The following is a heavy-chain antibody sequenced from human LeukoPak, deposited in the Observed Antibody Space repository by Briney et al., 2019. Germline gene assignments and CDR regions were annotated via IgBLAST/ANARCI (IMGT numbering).Heavy chain of an antibody. D-gene: IGHD2-21*02. CDR2: IYSGGST. CDR1: GFTVSSNY. Sequence: GGSLRLSCAASGFTVSSNYMSWVRQAPGKGLEWVSVIYSGGSTYYADSVKGRFTISRDNFKNRLYLQMNSLRAEDTAIYYCARDPQHIVVVTAVFDYWGQGIQVTVSS. CDR3: ARDPQHIVVVTAVFDY. V-gene: IGHV3-53*05. J-gene: IGHJ4*02.